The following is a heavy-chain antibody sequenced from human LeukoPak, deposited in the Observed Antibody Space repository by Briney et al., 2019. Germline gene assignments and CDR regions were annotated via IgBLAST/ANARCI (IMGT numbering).Heavy chain of an antibody. Sequence: GGSLRLSCAASGFTFSSYWMSCVRQAPGKGLEWVANIKQDGSEKNYVDSVKGRFTISRDNAKNSLYLQMNSLRAEDTAVYYCARSRTSFGVDSMGAFDIWGQGTMVTVSS. CDR3: ARSRTSFGVDSMGAFDI. CDR2: IKQDGSEK. D-gene: IGHD3-3*01. V-gene: IGHV3-7*01. CDR1: GFTFSSYW. J-gene: IGHJ3*02.